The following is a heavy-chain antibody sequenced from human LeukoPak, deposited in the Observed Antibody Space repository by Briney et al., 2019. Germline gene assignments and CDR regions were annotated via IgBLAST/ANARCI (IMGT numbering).Heavy chain of an antibody. J-gene: IGHJ4*02. CDR3: AKVATSAPFDY. V-gene: IGHV3-23*01. Sequence: GGSLRLSCAGSGFTLSSNWMHWVRQAPGKGLEWVSAISGSGGSTYYADSVKGRFTISRDNSKNTLYLQMNSLRAEDTAVYYCAKVATSAPFDYWGQGTLVTVSS. CDR2: ISGSGGST. CDR1: GFTLSSNW.